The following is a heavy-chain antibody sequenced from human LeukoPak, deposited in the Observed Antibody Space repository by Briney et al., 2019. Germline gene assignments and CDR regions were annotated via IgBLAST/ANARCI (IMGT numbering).Heavy chain of an antibody. J-gene: IGHJ4*02. CDR2: ISYDGSNK. CDR3: AITYDFWSGSYIGSFDY. V-gene: IGHV3-30*14. Sequence: PGGSLRLSCAASGFTFSSYAMHWVRQAPGKGLEWVAVISYDGSNKYYADSVKGRFTISRDNSKNTLYLQMNSLRAEDTAVYYCAITYDFWSGSYIGSFDYWGQGTLVTASS. CDR1: GFTFSSYA. D-gene: IGHD3-3*01.